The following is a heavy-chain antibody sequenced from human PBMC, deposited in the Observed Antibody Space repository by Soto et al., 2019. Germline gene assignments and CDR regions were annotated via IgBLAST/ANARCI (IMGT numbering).Heavy chain of an antibody. CDR2: IYPGDSDT. CDR1: GYSFTSYL. D-gene: IGHD6-13*01. CDR3: ERYSSSLFYYYHGIEV. J-gene: IGHJ6*01. Sequence: PGESLKISFKCSGYSFTSYLIFFGRQMPGKGLECMGIIYPGDSDTRYSPSFQGQVTISADKSISTAYLQWSSLKASDTAMYYCERYSSSLFYYYHGIEVRGQRPTVTV. V-gene: IGHV5-51*01.